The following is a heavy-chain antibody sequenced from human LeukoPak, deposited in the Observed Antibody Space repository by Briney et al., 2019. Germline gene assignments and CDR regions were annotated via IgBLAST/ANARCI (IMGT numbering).Heavy chain of an antibody. V-gene: IGHV3-23*01. CDR1: GFTFSSYA. D-gene: IGHD3-3*01. J-gene: IGHJ5*02. Sequence: AGGSLRLSCAASGFTFSSYAMSWVRQAPGKGLEWVSAISGSGGSTYYADSVKGRFTISRDNSKNTLYLQMNSLRAEDTAVYYCAKDLKRITIFGVVPPPDWFDPWGQGTLVTVSS. CDR2: ISGSGGST. CDR3: AKDLKRITIFGVVPPPDWFDP.